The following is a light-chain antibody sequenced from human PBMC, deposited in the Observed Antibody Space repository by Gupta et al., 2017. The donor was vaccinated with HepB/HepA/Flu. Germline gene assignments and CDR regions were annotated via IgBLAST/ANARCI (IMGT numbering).Light chain of an antibody. CDR3: QSWDRNSVI. CDR2: KDN. J-gene: IGLJ2*01. Sequence: SYDLTHPPSLSVSPAQRARITCSGDKSGNEYTSWYQQSPDQSPMVVVYKDNKRPSGIPERFSGSTSGNTATMTISGTENMDEAVYYCQSWDRNSVIFGGGTKLTVL. CDR1: KSGNEY. V-gene: IGLV3-1*01.